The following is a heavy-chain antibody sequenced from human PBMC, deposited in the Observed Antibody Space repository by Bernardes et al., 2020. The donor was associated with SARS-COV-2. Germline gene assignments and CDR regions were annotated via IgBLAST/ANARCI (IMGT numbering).Heavy chain of an antibody. D-gene: IGHD6-6*01. CDR1: GCTFSTFW. CDR3: ARIYSTSSFDFDY. Sequence: SLRLSCAASGCTFSTFWMTWVRQAPGKGLEWVANINQDGSETFYVDSVKGRFTISRDNAKNSLFMEMNTLRAEDTAVYYCARIYSTSSFDFDYWGQGTLVTVSS. V-gene: IGHV3-7*01. J-gene: IGHJ4*02. CDR2: INQDGSET.